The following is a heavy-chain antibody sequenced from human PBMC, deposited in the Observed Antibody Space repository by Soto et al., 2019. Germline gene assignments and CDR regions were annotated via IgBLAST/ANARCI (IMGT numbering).Heavy chain of an antibody. CDR2: IYYSGST. J-gene: IGHJ4*02. V-gene: IGHV4-31*02. CDR1: GGSISSGGYY. D-gene: IGHD2-21*02. Sequence: LCGGSISSGGYYWSWIRQHPGKGLEWIGYIYYSGSTYYNPSLKSRVTISVDTSKNQFSLKLSSVTAADTAVYYCARGYGGNSDFYYWGQGTLVTVSS. CDR3: ARGYGGNSDFYY.